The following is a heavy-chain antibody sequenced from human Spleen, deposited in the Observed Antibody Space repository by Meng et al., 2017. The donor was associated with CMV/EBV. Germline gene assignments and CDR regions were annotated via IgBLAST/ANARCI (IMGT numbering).Heavy chain of an antibody. Sequence: SETLSLTCAVYGGSFSGYYWSWIRQPPGKGLEWIGEINHSGSTNYNPSLKSRVTISVDTSKNQFSLKLSSVTAADTAVYYCARVTSSLDDAFDIWGQGTKVTVSS. D-gene: IGHD1-1*01. CDR1: GGSFSGYY. J-gene: IGHJ3*02. CDR2: INHSGST. CDR3: ARVTSSLDDAFDI. V-gene: IGHV4-34*01.